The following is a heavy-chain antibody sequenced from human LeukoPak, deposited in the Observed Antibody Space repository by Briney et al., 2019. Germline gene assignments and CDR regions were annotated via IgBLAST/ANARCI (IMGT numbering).Heavy chain of an antibody. CDR2: IYHSGTT. V-gene: IGHV4-30-2*01. Sequence: SETLSLTCTVSGGSISSGGYYWSWIWQPPGKGLEWIGYIYHSGTTYYNPSLKSRVTISVDRSKNQFSLKLSSVTAADTAVYYCARGRLGIITDYWGQGTLVTVSS. D-gene: IGHD3-16*01. CDR3: ARGRLGIITDY. CDR1: GGSISSGGYY. J-gene: IGHJ4*02.